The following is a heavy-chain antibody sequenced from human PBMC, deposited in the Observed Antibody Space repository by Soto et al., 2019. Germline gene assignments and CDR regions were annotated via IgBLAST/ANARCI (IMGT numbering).Heavy chain of an antibody. V-gene: IGHV3-23*01. D-gene: IGHD6-19*01. CDR1: GVTFSTYA. J-gene: IGHJ4*02. CDR2: ISGSGGST. CDR3: AKLIAVADADIDN. Sequence: GGSLRLSCAASGVTFSTYAMSWVRQAPGKALEWVSSISGSGGSTYYADSVKGRFTISRDNSKNTLYLQMSRLRADDTAVYYCAKLIAVADADIDNWGQGTLVTVSS.